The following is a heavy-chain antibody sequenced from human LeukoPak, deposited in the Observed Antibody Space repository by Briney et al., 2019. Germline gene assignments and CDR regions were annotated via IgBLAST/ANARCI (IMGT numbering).Heavy chain of an antibody. Sequence: GGSLRLSCPASGFTFSNSWMAWVRQAPGKGLEWVANIKPDGSEKYYVDSVKGRFTLSKDNAKNSLYLQMNSLRVEDTAMYYCARSAAGLDYWGQGTLVTVSS. CDR3: ARSAAGLDY. CDR2: IKPDGSEK. V-gene: IGHV3-7*01. D-gene: IGHD6-25*01. CDR1: GFTFSNSW. J-gene: IGHJ4*02.